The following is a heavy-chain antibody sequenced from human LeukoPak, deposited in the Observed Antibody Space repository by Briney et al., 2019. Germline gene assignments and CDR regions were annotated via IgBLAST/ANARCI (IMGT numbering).Heavy chain of an antibody. J-gene: IGHJ4*02. D-gene: IGHD3-22*01. Sequence: GGSLRLSCAASGFTFDDYAMHWVRQAPGKGLEWVSGISWNSGSIGYADSVKGRFTISRDNAKNSLYLQMNSLRAEDTAVYYCARDLRSGYYQIDYWGQGTLVTVSS. CDR2: ISWNSGSI. CDR1: GFTFDDYA. V-gene: IGHV3-9*01. CDR3: ARDLRSGYYQIDY.